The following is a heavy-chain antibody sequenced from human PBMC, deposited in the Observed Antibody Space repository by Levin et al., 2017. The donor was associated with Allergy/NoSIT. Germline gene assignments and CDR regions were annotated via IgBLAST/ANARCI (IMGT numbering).Heavy chain of an antibody. CDR2: TYYKSKWYN. CDR3: ARGDIALDY. V-gene: IGHV6-1*01. CDR1: GDSVSSTSVP. Sequence: SQTLSLPCAISGDSVSSTSVPWNWIRQSPSRGLEWLGRTYYKSKWYNNYAVSVKSRITINPDTSKNQFSLQLNSVTPEDTAVYYCARGDIALDYWGQGTLVTVSS. J-gene: IGHJ4*02. D-gene: IGHD2-21*01.